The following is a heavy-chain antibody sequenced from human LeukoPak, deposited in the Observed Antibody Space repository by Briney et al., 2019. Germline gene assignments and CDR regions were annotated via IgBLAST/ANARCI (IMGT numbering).Heavy chain of an antibody. J-gene: IGHJ4*02. Sequence: SETLSLTCAVSGGSISSGAYSWNWIRKPPGKGLEWIGYIFQSGSTYYNPSLKSRVTVSVDRSRNQFSLKLTSVTAADTAVYYCARERGGPGNYSYFDFWGQGTLATVSS. CDR3: ARERGGPGNYSYFDF. CDR1: GGSISSGAYS. D-gene: IGHD3-10*01. V-gene: IGHV4-30-2*01. CDR2: IFQSGST.